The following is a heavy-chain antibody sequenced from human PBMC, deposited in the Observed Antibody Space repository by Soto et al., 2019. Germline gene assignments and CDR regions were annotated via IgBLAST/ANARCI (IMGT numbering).Heavy chain of an antibody. CDR3: ARDRFPGQLRFDP. J-gene: IGHJ5*02. CDR2: INAGNGNT. Sequence: SVKVSCKASGYTFTSYAMHWVRQAPGQRLEWMGWINAGNGNTKYSQKFQGRVTITRDTSASTAYMELSSLRSEDTAVYYCARDRFPGQLRFDPWGQGTLATVSS. V-gene: IGHV1-3*01. CDR1: GYTFTSYA. D-gene: IGHD1-1*01.